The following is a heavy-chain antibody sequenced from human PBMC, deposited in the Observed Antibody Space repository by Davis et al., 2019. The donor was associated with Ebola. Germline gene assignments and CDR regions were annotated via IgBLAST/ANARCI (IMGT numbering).Heavy chain of an antibody. CDR1: GFPFSGYY. V-gene: IGHV3-72*01. D-gene: IGHD4-17*01. Sequence: PGGSLRLSCVASGFPFSGYYMDWVRQAPGKGLEWVGRIRDKSKSYTTAYAASAEGRFTVSRADSQNSLYLQIGSLRSEDTAVYYCARGPLRGDAYDLWGQGTMVTVSS. CDR2: IRDKSKSYTT. CDR3: ARGPLRGDAYDL. J-gene: IGHJ3*01.